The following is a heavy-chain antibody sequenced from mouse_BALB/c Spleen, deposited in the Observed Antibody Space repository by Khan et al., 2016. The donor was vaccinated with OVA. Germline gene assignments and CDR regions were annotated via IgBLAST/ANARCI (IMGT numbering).Heavy chain of an antibody. CDR3: ARWMGYYAMDY. Sequence: EVQLQESGPDLVKPSQSLSLTCTVTGYSITSGYSWHWIRQFPGNKLEWMGYIHYTGTTNYNPSLKSRISFTRDTSKNQFFLQLKSVTTADTATYYWARWMGYYAMDYWGQGTSVTVSS. D-gene: IGHD2-3*01. V-gene: IGHV3-1*02. CDR1: GYSITSGYS. CDR2: IHYTGTT. J-gene: IGHJ4*01.